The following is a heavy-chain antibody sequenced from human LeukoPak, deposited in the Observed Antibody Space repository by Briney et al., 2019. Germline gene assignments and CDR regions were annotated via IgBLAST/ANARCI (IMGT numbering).Heavy chain of an antibody. D-gene: IGHD3-10*01. Sequence: SETLSLTCTVSGGSVSSGSYYWSWIRQPPGKGLEWIGYIYYSGSTNYNPSLKSRVTISADTSKNQFSLKLSSVTAADTAVYYCARGGDYYGSGSSTFDYWGQGTLVTVSS. CDR3: ARGGDYYGSGSSTFDY. CDR2: IYYSGST. J-gene: IGHJ4*02. CDR1: GGSVSSGSYY. V-gene: IGHV4-61*01.